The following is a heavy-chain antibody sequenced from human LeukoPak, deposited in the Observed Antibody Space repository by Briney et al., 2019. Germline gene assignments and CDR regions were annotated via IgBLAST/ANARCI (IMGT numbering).Heavy chain of an antibody. CDR3: ARDLGYYYDSSGYLYYFDY. D-gene: IGHD3-22*01. CDR1: GYTFTSYG. V-gene: IGHV1-18*01. Sequence: GASVKVSCKASGYTFTSYGISWVRQAPGQGLEWMGWISAYNGNTNYAQKLQGRVTMTTDTSTSTAYMELRSLRSDDTAVYYCARDLGYYYDSSGYLYYFDYWGQGTLVTVSS. J-gene: IGHJ4*02. CDR2: ISAYNGNT.